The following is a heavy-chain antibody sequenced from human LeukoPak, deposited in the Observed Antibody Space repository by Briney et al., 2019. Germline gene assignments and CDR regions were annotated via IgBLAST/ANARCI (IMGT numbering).Heavy chain of an antibody. D-gene: IGHD4-23*01. CDR1: GDTFTSYG. CDR3: ARGGNYGYFDY. V-gene: IGHV1-18*01. J-gene: IGHJ4*02. Sequence: GASVKVSCKASGDTFTSYGISWVRQAPGQRREWMGGISAYNGNTNYARKFQGRLTMTADTYTSTAYLEQRSLRSDDTAVYYCARGGNYGYFDYWGQGTLVTVSS. CDR2: ISAYNGNT.